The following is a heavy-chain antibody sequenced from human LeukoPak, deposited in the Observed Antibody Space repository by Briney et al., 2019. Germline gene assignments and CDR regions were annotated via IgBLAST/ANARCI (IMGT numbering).Heavy chain of an antibody. J-gene: IGHJ4*02. CDR1: GGSISSTSYY. Sequence: SETLSLTCTVSGGSISSTSYYWGWIRQPPGKGLEWIGSIYYSGSTYYNPSLKSRVTIAVDTSKNQFSLKLCSVTAADTAVYYCARLAIYSSGEDYWGQGTLVTVSS. D-gene: IGHD6-19*01. CDR3: ARLAIYSSGEDY. CDR2: IYYSGST. V-gene: IGHV4-39*01.